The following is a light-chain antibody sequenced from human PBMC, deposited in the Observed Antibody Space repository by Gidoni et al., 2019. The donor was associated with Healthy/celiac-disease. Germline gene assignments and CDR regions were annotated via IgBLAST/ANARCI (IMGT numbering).Light chain of an antibody. CDR2: GNS. V-gene: IGLV1-40*01. Sequence: QSVLTQPPSVSGAPGQRVTISCTGSSPNIGAGYDVHWYQQLPGTAPKLLIYGNSNRPSVVPDRFSGSKSGTSASLAITGLQAEDEADYYCQSYDSSLSGYVVFGGGTKLTVL. J-gene: IGLJ2*01. CDR1: SPNIGAGYD. CDR3: QSYDSSLSGYVV.